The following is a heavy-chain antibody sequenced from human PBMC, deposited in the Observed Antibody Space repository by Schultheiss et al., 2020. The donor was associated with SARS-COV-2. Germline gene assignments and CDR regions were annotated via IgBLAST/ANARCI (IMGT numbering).Heavy chain of an antibody. CDR2: IYHSGST. V-gene: IGHV4-34*01. Sequence: SQTLSLTCAVYGGSFSGYYWSWIRQHPGKGLEWIGSIYHSGSTYYNPSLKSRVTISVDKSKNQFSLKLSSVTAADTAMYYCARLRGGRESSVDYWGQGTLVTVSS. J-gene: IGHJ4*02. D-gene: IGHD3-10*01. CDR3: ARLRGGRESSVDY. CDR1: GGSFSGYY.